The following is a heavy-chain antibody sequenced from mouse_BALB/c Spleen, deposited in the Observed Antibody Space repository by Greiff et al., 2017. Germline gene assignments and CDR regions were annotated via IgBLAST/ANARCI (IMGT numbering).Heavy chain of an antibody. CDR3: ARNYRYEEAYAMDY. CDR1: GYAFSSYW. CDR2: IYPGDGDT. J-gene: IGHJ4*01. Sequence: SGAELVRPGSSVKISCKASGYAFSSYWMNWVKQRPGQGLEWIGAIYPGDGDTRYTQKFKGKATLTADKSSSTAYMQLSSLASEDSAVYYCARNYRYEEAYAMDYWGQGTSVTVSS. V-gene: IGHV1-87*01. D-gene: IGHD2-14*01.